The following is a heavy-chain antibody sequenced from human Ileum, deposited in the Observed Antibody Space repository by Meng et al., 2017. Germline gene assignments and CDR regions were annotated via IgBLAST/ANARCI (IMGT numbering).Heavy chain of an antibody. D-gene: IGHD3-16*01. CDR2: INHSGST. J-gene: IGHJ4*02. V-gene: IGHV4-34*01. CDR1: GGSFSGYY. Sequence: QVQLQQSGAGFLKPSESLFLTCAVYGGSFSGYYWSWIRQPPGKGLEWIGEINHSGSTNYNPSLKSRVTISVDTSKNQFSLKLSSVTAADTAVYYCARGGGRYGPDFDYWGQGTLVTVSS. CDR3: ARGGGRYGPDFDY.